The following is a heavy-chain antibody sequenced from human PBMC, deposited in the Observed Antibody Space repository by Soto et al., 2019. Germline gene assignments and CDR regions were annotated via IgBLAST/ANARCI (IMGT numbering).Heavy chain of an antibody. CDR1: GFTFSSYA. D-gene: IGHD5-12*01. CDR3: GRRRWLQSLDY. J-gene: IGHJ4*02. Sequence: QVQLVESGGGVVQPGRSLRLSCAASGFTFSSYAMHWVRQAPGKGLEWVAVISYDGSNKYYADSVKGRFTISRDNSKNPLYLQMNSLRAEDTAVYYGGRRRWLQSLDYWGQGTLVAVSS. CDR2: ISYDGSNK. V-gene: IGHV3-30-3*01.